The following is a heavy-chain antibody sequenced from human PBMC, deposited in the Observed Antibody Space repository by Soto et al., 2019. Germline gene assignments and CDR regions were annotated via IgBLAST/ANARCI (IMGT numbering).Heavy chain of an antibody. CDR1: GGSFSGYY. CDR3: ARRTTRIVDY. V-gene: IGHV4-34*01. CDR2: INHSGST. D-gene: IGHD1-7*01. Sequence: QVQLQQWGAGLLKPSETLSLTCAVYGGSFSGYYWSWIRQPPGKGLEWIGEINHSGSTNYNPSLKSRVTISVDTSKHQFSLKLSSVTAADTAVYYCARRTTRIVDYWGQGTLVTVSS. J-gene: IGHJ4*02.